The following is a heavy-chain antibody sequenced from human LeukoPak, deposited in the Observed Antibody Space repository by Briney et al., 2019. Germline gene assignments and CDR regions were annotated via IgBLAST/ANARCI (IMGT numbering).Heavy chain of an antibody. CDR3: ARDGGDYNSSGYPT. CDR1: GYTFTSYY. CDR2: ISAYNGNT. D-gene: IGHD3-22*01. Sequence: ASVKVSCKASGYTFTSYYMHWVRQAPGQGLEWMGWISAYNGNTNYAQKLQGRVTMTTDTSTSTAYMELRSLRSDDTAVYYCARDGGDYNSSGYPTWGQGTLVTVSS. V-gene: IGHV1-18*04. J-gene: IGHJ4*02.